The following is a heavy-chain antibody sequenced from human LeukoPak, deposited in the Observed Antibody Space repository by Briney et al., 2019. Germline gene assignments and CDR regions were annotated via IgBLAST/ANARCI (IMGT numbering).Heavy chain of an antibody. J-gene: IGHJ4*02. CDR2: INPSSGST. Sequence: ASVTVSFTASAYTFTSNYMHWVRQAPGQGLEWMGIINPSSGSTSYAQKFQGRVTMTRDTSTSTVYMELSSLRSEDTAVYYCAREETYYYDSSDELPRGGWGQGTLVTVSS. V-gene: IGHV1-46*01. CDR3: AREETYYYDSSDELPRGG. D-gene: IGHD3-22*01. CDR1: AYTFTSNY.